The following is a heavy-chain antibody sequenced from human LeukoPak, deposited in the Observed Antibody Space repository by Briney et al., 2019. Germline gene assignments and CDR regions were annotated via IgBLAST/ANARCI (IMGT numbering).Heavy chain of an antibody. D-gene: IGHD6-13*01. CDR1: GGSISFYY. Sequence: SETLSLTCTVSGGSISFYYWSWIRQPPGKRLEWIGYIYYGGNTNYNPSLKSRVTISIDTSKNQFSLKLSSVTAADTAIYYCARVKMTAAGDAFDIWGQGTMVTVSS. V-gene: IGHV4-59*01. CDR2: IYYGGNT. J-gene: IGHJ3*02. CDR3: ARVKMTAAGDAFDI.